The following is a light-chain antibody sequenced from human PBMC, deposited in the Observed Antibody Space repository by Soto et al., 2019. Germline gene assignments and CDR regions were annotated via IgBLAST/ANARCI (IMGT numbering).Light chain of an antibody. J-gene: IGLJ2*01. Sequence: QSVLTQPPSVSGAPGQRVTISCTGSSSNIGAGYDVHWYQQLPGTAPKHLIYGNSNRPSGVPDRFSGSKSGTSASLAITGLQAEDEADYYCQSYDSSVSAVVFGGGTKVTVL. CDR2: GNS. CDR3: QSYDSSVSAVV. V-gene: IGLV1-40*01. CDR1: SSNIGAGYD.